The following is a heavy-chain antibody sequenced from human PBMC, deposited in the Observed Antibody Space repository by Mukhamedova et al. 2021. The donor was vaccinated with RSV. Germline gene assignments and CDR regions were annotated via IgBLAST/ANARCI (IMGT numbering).Heavy chain of an antibody. CDR3: ARDKAAAGPTPGGY. D-gene: IGHD6-13*01. CDR2: IYYSGST. J-gene: IGHJ4*02. Sequence: GWIGSIYYSGSTYHNPSLKSRVTISIDTSKNQFSLKLSSVTAADTAVYYCARDKAAAGPTPGGYWGQGTLVTVSS. V-gene: IGHV4-39*07.